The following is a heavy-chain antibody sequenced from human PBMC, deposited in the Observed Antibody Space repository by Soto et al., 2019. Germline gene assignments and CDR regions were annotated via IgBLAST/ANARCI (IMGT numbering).Heavy chain of an antibody. V-gene: IGHV3-21*01. J-gene: IGHJ4*02. Sequence: GGSLRLSCAASGFTFSSYSMNWVRQAPGKGLEWVSSISSSSSYIYYADSVKGRFTISRDNAKNSLYLQMNSLRAEDTAVYYCASYYCSGGSCYSAPHYWGQGTLVTVS. D-gene: IGHD2-15*01. CDR3: ASYYCSGGSCYSAPHY. CDR1: GFTFSSYS. CDR2: ISSSSSYI.